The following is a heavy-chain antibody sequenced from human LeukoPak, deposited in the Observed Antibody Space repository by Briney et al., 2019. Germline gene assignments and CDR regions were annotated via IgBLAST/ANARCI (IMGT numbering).Heavy chain of an antibody. J-gene: IGHJ4*02. V-gene: IGHV1-46*01. CDR3: ARDWEAATVPDY. CDR1: GYTFTSYY. D-gene: IGHD1-26*01. CDR2: VNPSGGST. Sequence: ASVKVSCKASGYTFTSYYMHWVRQAPGQGLEWMGIVNPSGGSTSYAQKFQGRVTMTRDTSTSTVYMELSSLRSEDTAVYYCARDWEAATVPDYWGQGALVTVSS.